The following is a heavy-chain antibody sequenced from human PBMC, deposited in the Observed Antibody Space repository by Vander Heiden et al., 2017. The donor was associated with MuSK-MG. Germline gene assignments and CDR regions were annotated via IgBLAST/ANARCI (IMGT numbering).Heavy chain of an antibody. CDR1: GYSISSGYY. V-gene: IGHV4-38-2*01. CDR2: IYHSGST. D-gene: IGHD3-22*01. CDR3: ARQTTRTTMIVVVILDAFDI. Sequence: QVQLQESGPGLVKPSETLSLTCAVSGYSISSGYYWGWIRQPPGKGLEWIGSIYHSGSTYYNPSLKSRVTISVDTSKNQFSLKLSSVTAADTAVYYCARQTTRTTMIVVVILDAFDIWGQGTMVTVSS. J-gene: IGHJ3*02.